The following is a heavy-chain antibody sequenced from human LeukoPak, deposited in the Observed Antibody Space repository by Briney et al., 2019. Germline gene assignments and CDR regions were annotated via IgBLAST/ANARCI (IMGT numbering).Heavy chain of an antibody. D-gene: IGHD3/OR15-3a*01. CDR3: ARDADFWSAANFDY. CDR1: GFTFSSYW. Sequence: GGSLRLSCAASGFTFSSYWMSWVRQAPGKGLEWVANIKQDGSEKYYVDSVKGRFTISRDNAKNSLYLQMNSLRAEDTAVYYCARDADFWSAANFDYCGQGTLVTVSS. J-gene: IGHJ4*02. CDR2: IKQDGSEK. V-gene: IGHV3-7*01.